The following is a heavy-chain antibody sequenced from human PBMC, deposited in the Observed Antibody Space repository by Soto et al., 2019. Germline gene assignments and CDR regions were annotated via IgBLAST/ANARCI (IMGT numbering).Heavy chain of an antibody. CDR2: VYYNVVT. D-gene: IGHD3-16*01. CDR3: ARLQSRHWVDY. V-gene: IGHV4-39*01. J-gene: IGHJ4*02. Sequence: PSEALSVTCIFSGSSISISGYYWGWIRQPPGKGLEWIASVYYNVVTYYNPSLKSRVTISVDTSANQFSLKLSSVTAADTAVYYCARLQSRHWVDYWGQGTMVTVSS. CDR1: GSSISISGYY.